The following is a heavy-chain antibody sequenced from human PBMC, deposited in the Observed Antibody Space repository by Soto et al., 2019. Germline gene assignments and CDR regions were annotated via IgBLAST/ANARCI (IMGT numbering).Heavy chain of an antibody. CDR2: IWFDGSNK. J-gene: IGHJ4*02. Sequence: GGSLRLSCASSGFTFSSHAMHWVRQAPGKGLEWVANIWFDGSNKNYADSVKGRFTISRDNSKNTLFLQVNSLRAEDTAIYYCARAAYTSGYYYFDHWGQGTQVTVDS. D-gene: IGHD6-19*01. CDR1: GFTFSSHA. V-gene: IGHV3-33*01. CDR3: ARAAYTSGYYYFDH.